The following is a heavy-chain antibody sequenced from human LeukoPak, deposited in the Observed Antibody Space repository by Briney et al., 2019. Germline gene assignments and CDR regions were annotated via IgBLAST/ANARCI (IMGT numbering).Heavy chain of an antibody. Sequence: GGSLRLSCAASGFTFSSYAMHWVRQAPGKGLEWVAVISYDGSNKYYADSVKGRFTISRDNSKNTLYLQMNSLRAEDTAVYYCAREAVAADGDAFDIWGQGTMVTVSS. D-gene: IGHD6-19*01. CDR2: ISYDGSNK. V-gene: IGHV3-30-3*01. CDR3: AREAVAADGDAFDI. CDR1: GFTFSSYA. J-gene: IGHJ3*02.